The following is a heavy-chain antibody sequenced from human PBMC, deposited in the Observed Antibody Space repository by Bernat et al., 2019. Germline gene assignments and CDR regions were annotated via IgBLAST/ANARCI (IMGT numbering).Heavy chain of an antibody. CDR3: AREGDIVVVVAAVDV. D-gene: IGHD2-15*01. V-gene: IGHV3-7*01. Sequence: EVQLVESGGGLVQPGGSLRLSCAASGFTFSSYWMSWVRQAPGKGLEWVANIKQDGSEKYYVDSVKGRFTISRDNAKNSLYLQMNSRRAEDTAVYYCAREGDIVVVVAAVDVWGKGTTVTVSS. CDR1: GFTFSSYW. CDR2: IKQDGSEK. J-gene: IGHJ6*04.